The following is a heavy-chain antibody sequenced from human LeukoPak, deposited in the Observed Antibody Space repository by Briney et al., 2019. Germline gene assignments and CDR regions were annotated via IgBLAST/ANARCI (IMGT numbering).Heavy chain of an antibody. CDR3: ANLITIFYGMDV. Sequence: GGSLRLSCAASGFTFSDYYMSWIRQAPGKGLEWVSYISSSGSTIYYADSVKGRFTISRDNSKNTLYLQMNSLRAEDTAVYYCANLITIFYGMDVWGQGTTVTVSS. CDR2: ISSSGSTI. J-gene: IGHJ6*02. CDR1: GFTFSDYY. V-gene: IGHV3-11*01. D-gene: IGHD3-9*01.